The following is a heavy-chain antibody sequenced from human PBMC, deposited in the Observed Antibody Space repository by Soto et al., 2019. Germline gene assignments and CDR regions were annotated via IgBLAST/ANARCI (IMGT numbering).Heavy chain of an antibody. CDR2: IIPIFGTA. V-gene: IGHV1-69*01. CDR1: GGTFSSYA. Sequence: KVSCKASGGTFSSYAISWVRQAPGQGLEWMGGIIPIFGTANYAQKFQGRVTITADESTSTAYMELSSLRSEDTAVYYCARGYCSGGSCYPGHGMDVRGQGTTVTVSS. CDR3: ARGYCSGGSCYPGHGMDV. D-gene: IGHD2-15*01. J-gene: IGHJ6*02.